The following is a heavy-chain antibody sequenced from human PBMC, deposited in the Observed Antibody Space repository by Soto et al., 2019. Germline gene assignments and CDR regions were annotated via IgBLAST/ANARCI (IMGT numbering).Heavy chain of an antibody. CDR2: IYYSGST. CDR1: GGSISSGGYY. V-gene: IGHV4-31*03. CDR3: ARATPLVVVITLDAFDI. Sequence: QVQLQESGPGLVTPSQTLSLTCTVSGGSISSGGYYWSWIRQHPGKVLEWIGYIYYSGSTYYNPSLKSRVNISVDTSKNQCSLKLSSVTAADTAVYYCARATPLVVVITLDAFDIWCQGTMVTVSS. J-gene: IGHJ3*02. D-gene: IGHD3-22*01.